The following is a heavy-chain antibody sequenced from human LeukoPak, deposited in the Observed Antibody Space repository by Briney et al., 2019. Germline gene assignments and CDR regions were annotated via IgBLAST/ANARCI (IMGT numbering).Heavy chain of an antibody. CDR2: TYYRSKWYN. V-gene: IGHV6-1*01. D-gene: IGHD3-22*01. Sequence: SQTLSLTCAISGDSVSSNSAAWNWIRQSPSRGLEWLGRTYYRSKWYNDYAVSVKSRITINPDTSKNQFSLQLNSVTPEDTAVYYCARASFGPRSSYYDSSGYYYYYYYGMDVWGQGTTVTVSS. J-gene: IGHJ6*02. CDR1: GDSVSSNSAA. CDR3: ARASFGPRSSYYDSSGYYYYYYYGMDV.